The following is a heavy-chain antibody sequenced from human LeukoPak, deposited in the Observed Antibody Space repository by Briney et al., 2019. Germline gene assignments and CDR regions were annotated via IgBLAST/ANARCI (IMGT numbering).Heavy chain of an antibody. Sequence: ASVKVSCKVSGYTLTELSMHWVRQAPGKGLEWMGGFDPEDGETIYAQKFQGRVTMTEDTSTDTAYIELSSLRSEDTAVYYCATGDSSSWIGLGDFDYYYGMDVWGKGTTVTVSS. V-gene: IGHV1-24*01. CDR2: FDPEDGET. CDR3: ATGDSSSWIGLGDFDYYYGMDV. J-gene: IGHJ6*04. D-gene: IGHD6-13*01. CDR1: GYTLTELS.